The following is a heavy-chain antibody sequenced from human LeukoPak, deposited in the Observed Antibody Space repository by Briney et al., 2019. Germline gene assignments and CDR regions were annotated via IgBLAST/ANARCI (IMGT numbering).Heavy chain of an antibody. CDR2: ISGGGGNT. CDR3: AKERITSSGWYGVFDY. Sequence: PGGSLRLSCAASGFTFSSYAMSWVRQAPGKGLEWVSAISGGGGNTYSADSVKGRFTISRDNSKNTLYLQMTSLRAEDTAVYYCAKERITSSGWYGVFDYWGQGTLVTVSS. D-gene: IGHD6-19*01. V-gene: IGHV3-23*01. J-gene: IGHJ4*02. CDR1: GFTFSSYA.